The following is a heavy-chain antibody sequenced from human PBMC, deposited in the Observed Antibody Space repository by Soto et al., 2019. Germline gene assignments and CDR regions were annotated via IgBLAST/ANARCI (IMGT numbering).Heavy chain of an antibody. J-gene: IGHJ4*02. D-gene: IGHD2-21*02. Sequence: GVSQKISCATSGFTFENCAMAWVRKAPGKGLEWISAITDTGGDTYNADSVKGRFTISRDNSRNTLYLQMSSLRADDTAVYYCARSIVVVTAADYWGQGTLVTVSS. V-gene: IGHV3-23*01. CDR2: ITDTGGDT. CDR3: ARSIVVVTAADY. CDR1: GFTFENCA.